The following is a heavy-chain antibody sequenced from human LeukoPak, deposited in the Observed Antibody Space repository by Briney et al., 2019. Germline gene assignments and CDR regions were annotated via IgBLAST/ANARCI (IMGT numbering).Heavy chain of an antibody. CDR3: ARGRFLEWLSTPDFDY. D-gene: IGHD3-3*01. J-gene: IGHJ4*02. V-gene: IGHV3-74*01. CDR1: GFTFSSYW. CDR2: INSDGSST. Sequence: GGSLRLSCAASGFTFSSYWMHLVRQAPGKGLVWVSRINSDGSSTSYADSVKGRFTISRDNAKNTLYLQMNSLRAEDTAVYYCARGRFLEWLSTPDFDYWGQGTLVTVSS.